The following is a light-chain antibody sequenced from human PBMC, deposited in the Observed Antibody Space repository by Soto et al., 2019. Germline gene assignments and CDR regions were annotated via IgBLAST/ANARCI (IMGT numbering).Light chain of an antibody. CDR3: MQALQTPYT. CDR2: LGF. CDR1: QRLLHSNGNIF. V-gene: IGKV2-28*01. J-gene: IGKJ2*01. Sequence: EIVMTQSPPSLTVTPGEPAAISCSSSQRLLHSNGNIFLDWYLQKPGQSPQLLIYLGFNRASGAPDRVSGSAAGTDFTLKISRVEAEDAGVYYCMQALQTPYTFGQGTKLEIK.